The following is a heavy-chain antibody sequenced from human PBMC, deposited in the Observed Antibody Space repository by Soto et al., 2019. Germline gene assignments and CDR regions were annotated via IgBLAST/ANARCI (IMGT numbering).Heavy chain of an antibody. D-gene: IGHD6-13*01. J-gene: IGHJ5*02. CDR3: ERAPSSSWANWFDP. V-gene: IGHV4-31*03. CDR1: GGSISSGGYY. Sequence: SSETLSLTCTVSGGSISSGGYYWSWIRQHPGKGLEWIGYIYYSGSTYYNPSLKSRVTISVDTSKNQFSLKLSSVTAADTAVYYCERAPSSSWANWFDPWGQGTLVTVSS. CDR2: IYYSGST.